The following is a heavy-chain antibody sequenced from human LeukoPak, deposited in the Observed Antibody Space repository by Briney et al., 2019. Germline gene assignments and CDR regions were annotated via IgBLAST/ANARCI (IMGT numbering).Heavy chain of an antibody. Sequence: SETLSLTCAVSGYSISSGYYWGWIRQPPGKGLEWMGSIYNSGSTYYNPSLKSRVPISVDTSKHQFSPKLSSVTAAEPAVYYCARRTDCSGGSCSLDIWGQGTMVTVSS. J-gene: IGHJ3*02. V-gene: IGHV4-38-2*01. CDR2: IYNSGST. D-gene: IGHD2-15*01. CDR1: GYSISSGYY. CDR3: ARRTDCSGGSCSLDI.